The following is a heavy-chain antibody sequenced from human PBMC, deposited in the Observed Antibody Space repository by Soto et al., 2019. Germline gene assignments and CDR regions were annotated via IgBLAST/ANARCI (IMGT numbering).Heavy chain of an antibody. CDR2: IIPIFGTA. CDR1: GGTFSSYA. V-gene: IGHV1-69*12. D-gene: IGHD3-10*01. Sequence: QVQLVQSGAEVKKPGSSVKVSCKASGGTFSSYAISWVRQAPGQGLEWMGGIIPIFGTANYAQKFQGRVTINADESTNTAYMELRSLRSEDTAVYYCARPKSMVRRVIGRYYLDYWGQGTLVTVSS. CDR3: ARPKSMVRRVIGRYYLDY. J-gene: IGHJ4*02.